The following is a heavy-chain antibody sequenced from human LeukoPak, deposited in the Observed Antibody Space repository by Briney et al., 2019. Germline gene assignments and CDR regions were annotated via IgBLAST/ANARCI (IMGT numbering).Heavy chain of an antibody. CDR2: IYFSGSI. Sequence: SETLSLTCTVSGGSISSSSYYWGWIRQPPGKGLEWIGYIYFSGSINYNPSLKSRVIVSVDTSKNQFSLKLSSVTAADTAVYYCAREASHMARAFDIWGQGTLVTVSS. V-gene: IGHV4-61*01. CDR3: AREASHMARAFDI. CDR1: GGSISSSSYY. D-gene: IGHD3-10*01. J-gene: IGHJ4*02.